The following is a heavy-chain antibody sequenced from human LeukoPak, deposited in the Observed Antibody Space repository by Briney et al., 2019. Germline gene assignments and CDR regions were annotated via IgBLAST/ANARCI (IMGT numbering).Heavy chain of an antibody. Sequence: ASVKVSCKASGYTLNDHHLIWVRQAPGQGLEWMGWIRLHSGGIKYAQEFQGRVTMTRDTSISTAYMELTSLTSDDTAIYYCARDPVDGYSHYDFWGQGTLVTVSS. D-gene: IGHD5-24*01. CDR3: ARDPVDGYSHYDF. CDR2: IRLHSGGI. J-gene: IGHJ4*02. V-gene: IGHV1-2*02. CDR1: GYTLNDHH.